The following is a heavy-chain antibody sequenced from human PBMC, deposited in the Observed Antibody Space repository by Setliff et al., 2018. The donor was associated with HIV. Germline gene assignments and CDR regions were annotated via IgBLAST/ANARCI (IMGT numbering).Heavy chain of an antibody. D-gene: IGHD3-22*01. V-gene: IGHV1-8*01. J-gene: IGHJ4*02. Sequence: ASVKVSCKASGYTFTSYYIHWVRQSPGQGLEWLGWMNPNSGRAGSAQMFQGRLTMTRDTSTSTAYMELSSLTSDDTAVYYCARAASYYDSSGYWAPPKYFDYWGQGTLVTVSS. CDR3: ARAASYYDSSGYWAPPKYFDY. CDR1: GYTFTSYY. CDR2: MNPNSGRA.